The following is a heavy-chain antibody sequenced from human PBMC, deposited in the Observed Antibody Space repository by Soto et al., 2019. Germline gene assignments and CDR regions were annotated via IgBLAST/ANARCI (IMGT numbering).Heavy chain of an antibody. J-gene: IGHJ5*01. CDR3: ARNDNGNYGWFDS. Sequence: QVHLVQSGTEVKNPGASVKVSCKTSGYTFTSYSMHWVRQAPGQRLEWMGWINAGNGNTKYSQNFQGRVTITRDTSASTAYMELSSLTSEDTAVYFCARNDNGNYGWFDSWGQGSLVIVSS. CDR1: GYTFTSYS. V-gene: IGHV1-3*01. CDR2: INAGNGNT. D-gene: IGHD4-17*01.